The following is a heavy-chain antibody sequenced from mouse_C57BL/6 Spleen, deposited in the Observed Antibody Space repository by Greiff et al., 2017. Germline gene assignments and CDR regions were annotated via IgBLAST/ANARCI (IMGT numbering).Heavy chain of an antibody. CDR3: ASGVTTGDYYAMDY. V-gene: IGHV2-6*01. J-gene: IGHJ4*01. CDR1: GFSLTSYG. Sequence: VQRVESGPGLVAPSQSLSITCTVSGFSLTSYGVDWVRQSPGKGLEWLGVIWGVGSTNYNSALKSRLSISKDNSKSQVFLKMNSLQTDDTAMYYCASGVTTGDYYAMDYWGQGTSVTVSS. CDR2: IWGVGST. D-gene: IGHD2-2*01.